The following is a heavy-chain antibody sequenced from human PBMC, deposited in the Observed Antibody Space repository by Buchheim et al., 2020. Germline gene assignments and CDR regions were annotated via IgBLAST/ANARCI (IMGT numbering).Heavy chain of an antibody. V-gene: IGHV4-4*02. J-gene: IGHJ6*03. D-gene: IGHD3-22*01. CDR1: GGSISSSNW. CDR2: IYHSWST. Sequence: QVQLQESGPGLVKPSGTLSLTCAVSGGSISSSNWWSWVRQPPGKGLEWIGEIYHSWSTNHNPSLKSRVTISVDKPTHPFSLKLSSVTAADTVVYYCARVSRGITMIVVVRYYYYMDVWGKGTT. CDR3: ARVSRGITMIVVVRYYYYMDV.